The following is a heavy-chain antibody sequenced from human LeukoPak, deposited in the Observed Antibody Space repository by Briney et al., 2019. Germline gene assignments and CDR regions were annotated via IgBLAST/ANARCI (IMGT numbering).Heavy chain of an antibody. CDR3: ARDGKPTTNWFDP. V-gene: IGHV3-23*01. CDR2: ISGSGGST. Sequence: GGSLRLSCAASGFTFSSYGMSWVRQAPGKGLEWVSAISGSGGSTYYADSVKGRFTISRDNSKNTLYLQMNSLRSEDTAVYYCARDGKPTTNWFDPWGQGTLVTVSS. CDR1: GFTFSSYG. J-gene: IGHJ5*02. D-gene: IGHD4-11*01.